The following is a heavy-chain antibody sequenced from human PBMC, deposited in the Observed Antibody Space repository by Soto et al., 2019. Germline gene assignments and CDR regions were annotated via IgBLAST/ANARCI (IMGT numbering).Heavy chain of an antibody. J-gene: IGHJ4*02. CDR1: GDSVSSNSAA. Sequence: PSQTLSFTCAISGDSVSSNSAAWNWIRRSPSRGLEWLGRTYYRSKWFNEYALSVKSRIAINPDTSKNQFSLQLNSVTPEDTAVYYCARTSGHFDSWGQGTLVTVSS. V-gene: IGHV6-1*01. D-gene: IGHD6-19*01. CDR3: ARTSGHFDS. CDR2: TYYRSKWFN.